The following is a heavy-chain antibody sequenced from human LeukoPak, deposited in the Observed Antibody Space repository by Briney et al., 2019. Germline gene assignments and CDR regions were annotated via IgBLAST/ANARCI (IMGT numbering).Heavy chain of an antibody. V-gene: IGHV4-59*01. J-gene: IGHJ5*02. CDR2: IYYSGST. CDR1: GGSISSYY. D-gene: IGHD3-10*01. Sequence: SETLSLTCTVSGGSISSYYWSWIRQPPGKGLEWIGYIYYSGSTNYNPSLKSRVTISVDTSKNQFSLKLSSVTAADTAVYYCARAPYGDWFDPWGQGTLVTVSS. CDR3: ARAPYGDWFDP.